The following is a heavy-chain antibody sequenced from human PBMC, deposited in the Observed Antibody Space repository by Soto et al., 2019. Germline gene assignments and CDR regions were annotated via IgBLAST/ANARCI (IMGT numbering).Heavy chain of an antibody. CDR1: GGSISSGGYS. V-gene: IGHV4-30-2*01. D-gene: IGHD3-10*01. J-gene: IGHJ5*02. CDR3: ARVGHGSGSYGDWFDP. Sequence: TLSLTCAVSGGSISSGGYSWSWIRQPPGKGLEWIGYIYHSGSTYYNPSLKSRVTISVDRSKNQFSLKLSSVTAADTAVYYCARVGHGSGSYGDWFDPWGQGTLVTVSS. CDR2: IYHSGST.